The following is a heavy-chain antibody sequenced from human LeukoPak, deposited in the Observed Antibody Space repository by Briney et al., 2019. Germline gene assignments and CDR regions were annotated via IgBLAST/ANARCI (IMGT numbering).Heavy chain of an antibody. J-gene: IGHJ4*02. V-gene: IGHV4-38-2*02. CDR1: GYSINSGYY. D-gene: IGHD6-19*01. CDR3: ARDSALAQAVMFDY. Sequence: SETLSLTCTDSGYSINSGYYWGWIRQPPGKGLEWSGSIDHSGSTYYNPSPKSRVTISVDTSKSQFSLKLSSVTAADTAFYYCARDSALAQAVMFDYWGQGTLVTVSS. CDR2: IDHSGST.